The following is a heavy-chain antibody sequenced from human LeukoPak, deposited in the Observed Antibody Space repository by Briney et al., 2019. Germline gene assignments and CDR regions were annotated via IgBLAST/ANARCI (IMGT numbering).Heavy chain of an antibody. CDR1: GGTFSSYA. D-gene: IGHD3-10*01. J-gene: IGHJ4*02. CDR2: IIPIFGTA. V-gene: IGHV1-69*06. Sequence: SVKVSCKASGGTFSSYAISWVRQAPGQGLEWMGGIIPIFGTANYAQKFQGRVTITADKSTSTAYMELSSLRSEDTAVYCCARQDNYYGSGSSRHNDYWGQGTLVTVSS. CDR3: ARQDNYYGSGSSRHNDY.